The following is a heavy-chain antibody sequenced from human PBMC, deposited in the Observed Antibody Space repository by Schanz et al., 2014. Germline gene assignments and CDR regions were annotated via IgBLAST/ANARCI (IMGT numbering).Heavy chain of an antibody. CDR2: IKSDGSST. Sequence: VQLVQSGAEVKKPGASVKVSCKASGYTFTSYYMHWVRQVPGKGLVWVSRIKSDGSSTSYADSVKGRFSISRDNAKNTLYLQMNSLRAEDTAVYYCARPALWFGDNCFDPWGQGTLVTVSS. D-gene: IGHD3-10*01. CDR3: ARPALWFGDNCFDP. V-gene: IGHV3-74*02. J-gene: IGHJ5*02. CDR1: GYTFTSYY.